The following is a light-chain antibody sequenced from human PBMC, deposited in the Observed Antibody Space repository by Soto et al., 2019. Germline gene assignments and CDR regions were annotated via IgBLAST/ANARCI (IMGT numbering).Light chain of an antibody. CDR2: GAS. CDR3: QQYGSSSWT. V-gene: IGKV3-20*01. J-gene: IGKJ1*01. Sequence: EIVLTQSPGTLSLSPGKRATLSCRASQSISSSYLAWYQQRPGQAPRLLIYGASSRATGIPDRFSGSGSGTEFTLTISRLEPEDFAVYYCQQYGSSSWTFGQGTQFDIK. CDR1: QSISSSY.